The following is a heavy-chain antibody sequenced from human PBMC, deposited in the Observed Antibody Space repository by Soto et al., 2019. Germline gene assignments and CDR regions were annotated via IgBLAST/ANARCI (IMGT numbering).Heavy chain of an antibody. CDR1: GYTFTSYG. D-gene: IGHD5-18*01. CDR2: ISVYNGNT. J-gene: IGHJ2*01. CDR3: ARDPLWGTAMVLWYLDL. V-gene: IGHV1-18*01. Sequence: ASVKVSCKASGYTFTSYGISWVRQAPGQGLEWMGWISVYNGNTNYAQKVQGRVTMTTDTSTSTAYMELRSLRSDDTAVYYCARDPLWGTAMVLWYLDLWGRGTLVTVSS.